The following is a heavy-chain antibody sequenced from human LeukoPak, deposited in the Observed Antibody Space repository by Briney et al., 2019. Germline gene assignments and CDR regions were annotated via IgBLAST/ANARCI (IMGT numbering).Heavy chain of an antibody. CDR2: IWYDGSSK. V-gene: IGHV3-33*08. J-gene: IGHJ4*02. CDR1: GFTFSSYA. D-gene: IGHD3-16*02. CDR3: ARDFELSH. Sequence: GGSLRLSCSASGFTFSSYAMHWVRQAPGKGLEWVALIWYDGSSKHYADSVRGRFTISRDNSKNTLYLQMNSLRAEDTAVYYCARDFELSHWGQGTLVTASS.